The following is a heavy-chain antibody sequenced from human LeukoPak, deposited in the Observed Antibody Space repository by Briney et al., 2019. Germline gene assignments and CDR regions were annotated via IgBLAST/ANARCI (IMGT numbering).Heavy chain of an antibody. D-gene: IGHD6-19*01. CDR3: AKTGFDSSGHDAFDI. CDR1: GFTFSSYS. V-gene: IGHV3-21*01. J-gene: IGHJ3*02. CDR2: ISSSSSYI. Sequence: PGGSLRLSCAASGFTFSSYSMNWVRQAPGKGLEWVSSISSSSSYIYYAGSVKGRFTISRDNAKNSLYLQMNSLRAEDTAVYYCAKTGFDSSGHDAFDIWGQGTMVTVSS.